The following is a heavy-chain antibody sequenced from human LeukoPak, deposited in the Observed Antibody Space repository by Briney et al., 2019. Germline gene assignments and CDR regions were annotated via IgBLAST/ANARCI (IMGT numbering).Heavy chain of an antibody. D-gene: IGHD6-6*01. CDR3: ARVKARQIYYYYYGMDV. J-gene: IGHJ6*02. Sequence: ASVKVSCKASGYTFTSYDINWVRQATGQGLEWMGWMNPNSGNTGYAQKFQGRVTMTRNTSISTAYMELSSLRSEDTAVYYCARVKARQIYYYYYGMDVWGQGTTVTVSS. CDR1: GYTFTSYD. CDR2: MNPNSGNT. V-gene: IGHV1-8*01.